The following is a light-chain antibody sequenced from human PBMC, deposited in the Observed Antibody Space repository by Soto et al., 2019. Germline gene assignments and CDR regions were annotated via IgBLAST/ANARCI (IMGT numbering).Light chain of an antibody. V-gene: IGKV1-39*01. J-gene: IGKJ5*01. CDR1: QSISRF. CDR2: AAS. CDR3: QQSYSPPPVT. Sequence: DIQMTQSPSSLSASVGDRVTITCRASQSISRFLNWYQQKPWKAPKLLIYAASSLQSGVPSRFSGSGSGTDFTLTISSLQPEDFATYYCQQSYSPPPVTFGQGTRLEIK.